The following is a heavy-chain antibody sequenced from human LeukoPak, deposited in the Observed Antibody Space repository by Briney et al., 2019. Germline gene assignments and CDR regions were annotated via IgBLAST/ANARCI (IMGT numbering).Heavy chain of an antibody. CDR3: ARNAAHEYYFDY. CDR2: IYYSGST. D-gene: IGHD2-15*01. V-gene: IGHV4-31*03. Sequence: SQTLSLTCTVSGGSISSGGYYWSWIRQHPGKGLEWIGYIYYSGSTYYNPSLKSRVTISVDTSKNQFSLKLSSVTAADTAVYHCARNAAHEYYFDYWGQGTLVTVSS. CDR1: GGSISSGGYY. J-gene: IGHJ4*02.